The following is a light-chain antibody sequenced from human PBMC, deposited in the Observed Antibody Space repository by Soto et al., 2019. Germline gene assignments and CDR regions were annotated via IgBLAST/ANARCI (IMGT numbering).Light chain of an antibody. CDR1: QSITKTY. CDR2: GIS. CDR3: QQYGSSPWT. V-gene: IGKV3-20*01. Sequence: EIVLTQSPGTLSLSPGERATFSCRASQSITKTYLAWYQQKPGQAPRLLIYGISVRATGIPDRFSGSGSGTDFTLTISILEPEDFAVYYCQQYGSSPWTFGHGTKVYIQ. J-gene: IGKJ1*01.